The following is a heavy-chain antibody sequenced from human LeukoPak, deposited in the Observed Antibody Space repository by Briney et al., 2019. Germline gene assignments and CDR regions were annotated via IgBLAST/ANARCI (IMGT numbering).Heavy chain of an antibody. CDR2: IYYSGST. J-gene: IGHJ4*02. CDR3: ARDPIVVVPAARIFDY. CDR1: GGSISSSSYY. V-gene: IGHV4-39*07. D-gene: IGHD2-2*01. Sequence: SETLSLTCTVSGGSISSSSYYWGWIRQPPGKGLEWIGSIYYSGSTYYNPSLKSRVTISVDTSKNQFSLKLSSVTAADTAVYYCARDPIVVVPAARIFDYWGQGTLVTVPS.